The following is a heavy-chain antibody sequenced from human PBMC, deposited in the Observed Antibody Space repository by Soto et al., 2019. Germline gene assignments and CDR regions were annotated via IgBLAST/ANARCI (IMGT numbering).Heavy chain of an antibody. D-gene: IGHD2-15*01. CDR3: ARGYCSGGSCDALTH. CDR1: GGSISSGDYY. V-gene: IGHV4-30-4*01. CDR2: IYYSGST. Sequence: PWETLSLTCTVSGGSISSGDYYWSWIRQPPGKGLEWIGYIYYSGSTYYNPSLKSRVTISVDTSKNQFSLKLSSVTAADTAVYYCARGYCSGGSCDALTHWGQGTLVTVSS. J-gene: IGHJ4*02.